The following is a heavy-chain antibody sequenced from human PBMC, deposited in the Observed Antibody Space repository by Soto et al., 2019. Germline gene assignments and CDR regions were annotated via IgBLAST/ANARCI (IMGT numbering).Heavy chain of an antibody. CDR3: AKDTNGSGSYYMGEDYFDY. CDR1: GFTFSSYA. CDR2: ISGSGGST. J-gene: IGHJ4*02. Sequence: GGSLRLSCAASGFTFSSYAMSWVRQAPGKGLEWVSAISGSGGSTYYADSVKGRFTISRDNSKNTLYLQRNSLRAEDTAVYYCAKDTNGSGSYYMGEDYFDYWGQGTLVTVSS. D-gene: IGHD3-10*01. V-gene: IGHV3-23*01.